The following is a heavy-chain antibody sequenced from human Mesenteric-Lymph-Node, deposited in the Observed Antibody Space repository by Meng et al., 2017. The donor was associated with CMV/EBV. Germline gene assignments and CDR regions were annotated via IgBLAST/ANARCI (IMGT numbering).Heavy chain of an antibody. CDR3: ASCCSSHSCDRSLDP. CDR2: ISASGGFM. V-gene: IGHV3-48*03. J-gene: IGHJ5*02. CDR1: GFNFRSYE. D-gene: IGHD2-2*01. Sequence: GESLMISCAASGFNFRSYEMNWVRQAPGKGLEWVSYISASGGFMHYADSVKGRFTISRDNAANLLFLQVNSLGPEDSAVYFCASCCSSHSCDRSLDPWGQGTQVTVSS.